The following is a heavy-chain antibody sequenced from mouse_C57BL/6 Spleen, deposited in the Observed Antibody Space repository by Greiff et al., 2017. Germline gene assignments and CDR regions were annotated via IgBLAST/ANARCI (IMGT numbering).Heavy chain of an antibody. D-gene: IGHD2-10*02. CDR1: GFTFNTYA. V-gene: IGHV10-3*01. Sequence: EVNLVESGGGLVQPKGSLKLSCAASGFTFNTYAMHWVRQAPGKGLEWVARLRSKSSNYATYYADSVKDRFTISRDDSQSMLYLQMNNLKTEDTAMYYCVRGYGLYYAMDYWGQGTSVTVSS. CDR2: LRSKSSNYAT. CDR3: VRGYGLYYAMDY. J-gene: IGHJ4*01.